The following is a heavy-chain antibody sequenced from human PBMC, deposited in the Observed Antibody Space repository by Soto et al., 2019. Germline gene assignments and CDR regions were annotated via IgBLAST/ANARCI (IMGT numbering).Heavy chain of an antibody. Sequence: SETLSLTCTVSGGSVSSGDYFWSWLRLSPGRRLEWIAYIYYSDSTNYNPSLKSRATISVDTSKSQVSLTLTSMTTADAALYYCARSPNYYYYGFDVWGQGTAVTVSS. CDR1: GGSVSSGDYF. J-gene: IGHJ6*02. CDR2: IYYSDST. D-gene: IGHD3-10*01. V-gene: IGHV4-61*08. CDR3: ARSPNYYYYGFDV.